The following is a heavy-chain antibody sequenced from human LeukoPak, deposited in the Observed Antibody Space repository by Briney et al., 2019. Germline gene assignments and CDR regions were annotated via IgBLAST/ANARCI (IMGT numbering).Heavy chain of an antibody. CDR3: AKSTAWGEGSGGSNY. Sequence: GGPLRLSCVASGFTFDDYAMHWVRHAPGKGLEWVSAINWNSGNIVYADSVKGRFTISRDNAKNTLYLKMNSLRAEDTAVYYCAKSTAWGEGSGGSNYWGQGTLVTVSS. J-gene: IGHJ4*02. CDR2: INWNSGNI. D-gene: IGHD2-15*01. CDR1: GFTFDDYA. V-gene: IGHV3-9*01.